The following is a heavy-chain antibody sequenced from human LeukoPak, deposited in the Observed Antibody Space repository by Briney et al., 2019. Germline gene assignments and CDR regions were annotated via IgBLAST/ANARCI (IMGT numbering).Heavy chain of an antibody. D-gene: IGHD3-10*01. J-gene: IGHJ4*02. CDR3: AKDGYYGSGSRNFDFDY. V-gene: IGHV3-23*01. Sequence: GGSLRLSCAASGFTFSCCAMTWVRQAPGKGLQWVSTITNSGTITYYADSVKGRFTISRDNSKNTLYLQMNSLRAEDTAVYYCAKDGYYGSGSRNFDFDYWGQGTLVIVSS. CDR1: GFTFSCCA. CDR2: ITNSGTIT.